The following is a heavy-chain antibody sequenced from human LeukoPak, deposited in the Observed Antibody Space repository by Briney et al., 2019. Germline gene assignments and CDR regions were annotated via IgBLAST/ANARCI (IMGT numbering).Heavy chain of an antibody. CDR2: INHSGTT. J-gene: IGHJ3*02. D-gene: IGHD3-10*01. V-gene: IGHV4-34*01. CDR1: GGSFSPYY. CDR3: AYGSGTYGAFDI. Sequence: SETLSLTCVVSGGSFSPYYWSWIRQPPGKGLEWIGEINHSGTTNNLSLKSRVTMSVDTSKNQFSLKLSSVTAADTAVYSCAYGSGTYGAFDIWGQGTMVTVSS.